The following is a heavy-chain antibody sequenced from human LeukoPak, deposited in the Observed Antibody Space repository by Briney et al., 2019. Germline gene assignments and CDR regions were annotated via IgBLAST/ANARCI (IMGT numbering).Heavy chain of an antibody. J-gene: IGHJ4*02. CDR3: ARDRGYYYDSSGYYYLDY. V-gene: IGHV1-2*02. CDR2: INPNSGGT. Sequence: GASVKVSCKASGYTFTGYYMHWVRQAPGQGLEWMGWINPNSGGTNYAQKFQGRVTMTRDTSISTAYMELSRLRSDDTAVYYCARDRGYYYDSSGYYYLDYWGQGTLVTVSS. CDR1: GYTFTGYY. D-gene: IGHD3-22*01.